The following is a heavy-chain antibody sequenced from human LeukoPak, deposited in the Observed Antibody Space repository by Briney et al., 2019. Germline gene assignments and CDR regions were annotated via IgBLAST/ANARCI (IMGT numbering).Heavy chain of an antibody. CDR2: IIPIFGTA. V-gene: IGHV1-69*13. CDR1: GGAFSSYA. J-gene: IGHJ6*03. D-gene: IGHD6-6*01. Sequence: ASVKVSCKASGGAFSSYAISWVRQARGQGLEWRGGIIPIFGTANYAQKFQGRVTITADESTSTPYLELSSLRSEDTAVYYCASPACSFIAARPYYSYYIVVCGNGTTVPVSS. CDR3: ASPACSFIAARPYYSYYIVV.